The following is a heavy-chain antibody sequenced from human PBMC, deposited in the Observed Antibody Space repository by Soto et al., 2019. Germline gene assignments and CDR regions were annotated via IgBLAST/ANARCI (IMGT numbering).Heavy chain of an antibody. J-gene: IGHJ6*02. CDR1: GFTFSSYG. D-gene: IGHD3-3*01. CDR2: ISYDGSNK. V-gene: IGHV3-30*18. CDR3: AHDTSGYDFWSGYYTPDYYGMDV. Sequence: GGSLRLSCAASGFTFSSYGMHWVRQAPGKGLEWVAVISYDGSNKYYADSVKGRFTISRDNSKNTLYLQMNSLRAEDTAVYSCAHDTSGYDFWSGYYTPDYYGMDVWGQGTTVTVSS.